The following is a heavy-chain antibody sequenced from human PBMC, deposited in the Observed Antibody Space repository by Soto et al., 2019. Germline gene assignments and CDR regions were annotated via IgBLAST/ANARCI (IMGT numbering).Heavy chain of an antibody. J-gene: IGHJ6*02. Sequence: GSLILSCESAGCIFGDYGIHWVRQATGKGLEWVSAIGTAGDPYYPGSVKGRFTISRENAKNSLYLQMNSLRAGDTAVYYCARGYPGYYYGMDVWGQGTTVTVSS. CDR3: ARGYPGYYYGMDV. CDR2: IGTAGDP. D-gene: IGHD5-18*01. V-gene: IGHV3-13*05. CDR1: GCIFGDYG.